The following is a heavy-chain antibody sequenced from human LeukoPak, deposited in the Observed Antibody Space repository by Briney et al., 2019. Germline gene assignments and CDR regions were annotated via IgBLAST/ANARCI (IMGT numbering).Heavy chain of an antibody. V-gene: IGHV6-1*01. CDR1: GDSVSNSIAA. J-gene: IGHJ4*02. CDR2: TYYRSKWYN. D-gene: IGHD2-15*01. CDR3: ARDHGGLDY. Sequence: SQTLSLTCAISGDSVSNSIAAWNWIRQSPSRGLEWLGRTYYRSKWYNDYAISVKSRVTINPDTSKNQFSLQLNSVTPGDTAVYHCARDHGGLDYWGQGTLVTVSS.